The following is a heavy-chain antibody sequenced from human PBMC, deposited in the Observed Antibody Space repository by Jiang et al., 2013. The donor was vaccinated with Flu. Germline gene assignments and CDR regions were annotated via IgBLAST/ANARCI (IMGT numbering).Heavy chain of an antibody. V-gene: IGHV1-2*02. CDR2: LNPHSGGT. CDR3: ARAYEYGGKKDAFDI. Sequence: SGAEVKKPGASVKVSCKASGYTFTNYYIHWVRQAPGQGLEWMGWLNPHSGGTMYAQNFQDRVTMTRDTSISTAYMGLSRLRSDDTAVYYCARAYEYGGKKDAFDIWGQGTMVAVSS. D-gene: IGHD4-23*01. J-gene: IGHJ3*02. CDR1: GYTFTNYY.